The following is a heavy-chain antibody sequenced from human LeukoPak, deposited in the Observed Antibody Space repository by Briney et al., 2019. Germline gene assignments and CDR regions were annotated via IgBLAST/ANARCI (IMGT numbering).Heavy chain of an antibody. J-gene: IGHJ1*01. CDR1: GGSISNYY. D-gene: IGHD4-17*01. Sequence: PSETLSLTCTVSGGSISNYYWSWIRQPPGKGLEWIGYIYNSGHTNYNPSLKSRVTIPEDTSKNQLSLKLSSVTAADTAVYYCARAAVTTSRYFQHWGQGTLVTVSS. CDR3: ARAAVTTSRYFQH. V-gene: IGHV4-59*01. CDR2: IYNSGHT.